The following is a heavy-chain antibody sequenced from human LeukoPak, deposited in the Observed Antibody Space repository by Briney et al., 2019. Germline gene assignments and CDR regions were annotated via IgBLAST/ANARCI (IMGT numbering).Heavy chain of an antibody. J-gene: IGHJ4*02. CDR3: ARGGEYCSRGSCYFDY. D-gene: IGHD2-15*01. Sequence: ASVTVSCKASGYTFSTYGVTWVRQAPGQGLEWMGYISNYYGNTKYAQKVQGRVTMTTDTSTSAAYMELTSLTSDDTAVYYCARGGEYCSRGSCYFDYWGQGTLVTVSS. V-gene: IGHV1-18*01. CDR2: ISNYYGNT. CDR1: GYTFSTYG.